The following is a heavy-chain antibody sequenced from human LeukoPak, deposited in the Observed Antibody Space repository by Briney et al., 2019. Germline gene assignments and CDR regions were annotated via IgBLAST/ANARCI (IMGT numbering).Heavy chain of an antibody. J-gene: IGHJ6*02. Sequence: GGSLRLSCAASGFTFSSYAMSWVRQAPGKGLEWVSAIRGSGGSTYYANSVKGRFTISRDNSKNTLYLQMNSLRAEDTAVYYCARDRRTGTIYYDSSGSPYGMDVWGQGTTVTVSS. D-gene: IGHD3-22*01. CDR2: IRGSGGST. CDR1: GFTFSSYA. V-gene: IGHV3-23*01. CDR3: ARDRRTGTIYYDSSGSPYGMDV.